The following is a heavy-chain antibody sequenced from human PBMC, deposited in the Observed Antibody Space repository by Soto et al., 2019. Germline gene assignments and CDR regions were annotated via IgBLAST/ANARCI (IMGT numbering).Heavy chain of an antibody. V-gene: IGHV3-48*03. CDR3: ARQRGEYSSSSPHYYYYGMDV. CDR2: ISSSGSTI. D-gene: IGHD6-6*01. J-gene: IGHJ6*02. CDR1: GFTFSSYE. Sequence: GGSLRLSCAASGFTFSSYEMNWVRQAPGKGLEWVSYISSSGSTIYYADSVKGRFTISRDNAKNSLYLQMNSLRAEDTAVYYCARQRGEYSSSSPHYYYYGMDVWGQGTTVTV.